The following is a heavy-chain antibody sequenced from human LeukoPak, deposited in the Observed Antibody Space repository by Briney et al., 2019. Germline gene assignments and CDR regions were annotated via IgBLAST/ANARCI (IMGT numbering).Heavy chain of an antibody. CDR2: IYYSGST. V-gene: IGHV4-59*01. J-gene: IGHJ4*02. Sequence: SETLSLTCTVSGGSISSYYWSWIRQPPGKGLEWIGYIYYSGSTNYNPSLKSRVTISVDTSKNQFSLRLSSVTAADTAVYYCARVIGYSGYDAFDYWGQGTLVTVSS. D-gene: IGHD5-12*01. CDR3: ARVIGYSGYDAFDY. CDR1: GGSISSYY.